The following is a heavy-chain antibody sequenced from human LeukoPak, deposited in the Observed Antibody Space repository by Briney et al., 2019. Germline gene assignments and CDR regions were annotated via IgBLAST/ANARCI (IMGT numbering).Heavy chain of an antibody. CDR3: ARADRRGYSGYDQYYFDY. CDR2: MNRSSGNK. V-gene: IGHV1-8*01. D-gene: IGHD5-12*01. Sequence: ASVKVSCTASGYTFTSYDINWVRQATGQGLEWMGWMNRSSGNKEYAQKFQSRVTMTRNTSKSTAYKQLSSLRSEDTAVYYCARADRRGYSGYDQYYFDYWGQGTLVTVSS. CDR1: GYTFTSYD. J-gene: IGHJ4*02.